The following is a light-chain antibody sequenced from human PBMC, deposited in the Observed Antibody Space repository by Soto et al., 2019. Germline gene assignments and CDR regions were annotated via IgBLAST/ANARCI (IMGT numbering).Light chain of an antibody. V-gene: IGKV1-39*01. CDR1: QTISNY. Sequence: DIQMTQSPSSLSTSVGDRVTITCRASQTISNYLNWYQHKPGKAPNLLIYSASTLQSGVPSRFSGSGSGTDFTLTISSLQPEDFGTYYCQQSYTTPRTFGQGTKLEIK. CDR3: QQSYTTPRT. CDR2: SAS. J-gene: IGKJ2*01.